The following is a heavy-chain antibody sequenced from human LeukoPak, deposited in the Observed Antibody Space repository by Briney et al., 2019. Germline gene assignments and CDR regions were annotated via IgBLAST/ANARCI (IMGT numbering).Heavy chain of an antibody. CDR2: ISSSSSYI. Sequence: GGSLRLSCAASGFTFSSYSMNWVRQAPGKGLEWVSSISSSSSYIYYADSVKGRFTISRDNAKNSLYLQMNSLRAEDTAVYYCARDSNYYDSSGYPINWFDPWGQGTLVTVSS. CDR1: GFTFSSYS. J-gene: IGHJ5*02. D-gene: IGHD3-22*01. CDR3: ARDSNYYDSSGYPINWFDP. V-gene: IGHV3-21*01.